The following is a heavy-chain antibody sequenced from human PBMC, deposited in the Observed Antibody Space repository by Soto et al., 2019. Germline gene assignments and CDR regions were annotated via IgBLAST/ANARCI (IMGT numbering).Heavy chain of an antibody. Sequence: VQVVQSGAEVKKPGASVKVSCKASGYSFTSYDVNWVRQATGQGLEWMGWMNPNSAKTVYAQKFQGRVTMTRGTPLGPGYMELNSLASEGRARYYCATYHFKSYCRHGGCAYDALALWCQGTMVTVPS. D-gene: IGHD2-15*01. CDR1: GYSFTSYD. CDR2: MNPNSAKT. V-gene: IGHV1-8*01. CDR3: ATYHFKSYCRHGGCAYDALAL. J-gene: IGHJ3*01.